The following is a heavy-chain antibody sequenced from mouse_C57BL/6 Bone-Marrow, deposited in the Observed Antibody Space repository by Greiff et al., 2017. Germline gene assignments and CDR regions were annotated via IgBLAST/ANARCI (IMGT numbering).Heavy chain of an antibody. CDR2: IYPSSGNT. CDR3: ARFPY. CDR1: GYTFTSYG. J-gene: IGHJ2*01. Sequence: VQRVESGAELARPGASVKLSCKASGYTFTSYGISWVKQRTGQGLEWIGEIYPSSGNTYYNEKFKGKATLTADKSSSTAYMELRSLTSEDSAVYFCARFPYWGQGTTLTVSS. V-gene: IGHV1-81*01.